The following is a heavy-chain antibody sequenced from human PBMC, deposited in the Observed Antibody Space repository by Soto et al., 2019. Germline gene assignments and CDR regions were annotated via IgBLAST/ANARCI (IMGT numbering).Heavy chain of an antibody. Sequence: ASVKVSCKASGYTFTGYYMHWVRQAPGQGLEWMGWINPNSGGTNYAQKFQGWVTMTRDTSISTAYMELSRLRSDDTAVYYCARGNIVVVPAAPDDAFDIWGQGTMVTVSS. CDR2: INPNSGGT. CDR3: ARGNIVVVPAAPDDAFDI. CDR1: GYTFTGYY. D-gene: IGHD2-2*01. J-gene: IGHJ3*02. V-gene: IGHV1-2*04.